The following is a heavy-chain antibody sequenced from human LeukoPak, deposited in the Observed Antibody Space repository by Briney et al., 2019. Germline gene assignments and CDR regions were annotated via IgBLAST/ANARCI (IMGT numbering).Heavy chain of an antibody. CDR2: INPNSGGT. CDR1: GYTFTGYY. CDR3: ARVAVVTPKSLRFDP. J-gene: IGHJ5*02. Sequence: ASVKVSCKASGYTFTGYYMHWVRQAPGQGLEWMGWINPNSGGTNYAQKFQGRVTMTRDTSISTAYMELSRLRSDDTAVYYCARVAVVTPKSLRFDPWGQGTLVTVSS. D-gene: IGHD4-23*01. V-gene: IGHV1-2*02.